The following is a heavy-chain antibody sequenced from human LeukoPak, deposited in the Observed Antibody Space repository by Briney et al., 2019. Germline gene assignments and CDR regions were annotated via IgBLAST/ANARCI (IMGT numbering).Heavy chain of an antibody. Sequence: GGSQRLSCVASGFTFSDYYMSWIRQAPGKGLEWVSYISSSGSTIYYADSVKGRFTISRDNAENSLYLQMNSLRAEDTAVYYCARAAIAAARIYYYMDVWGKGTTVTVSS. CDR3: ARAAIAAARIYYYMDV. D-gene: IGHD6-13*01. CDR2: ISSSGSTI. J-gene: IGHJ6*03. CDR1: GFTFSDYY. V-gene: IGHV3-11*04.